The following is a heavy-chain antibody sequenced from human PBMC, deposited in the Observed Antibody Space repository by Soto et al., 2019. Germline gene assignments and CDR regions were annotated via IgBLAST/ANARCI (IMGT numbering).Heavy chain of an antibody. CDR3: ARARAIAAAGISWFDP. D-gene: IGHD6-13*01. CDR2: INSDGSST. CDR1: GFTFSSYW. Sequence: EVQLVESGGGLVQPGGSLRLSCAASGFTFSSYWMHWVRQAPGKGLVWVSRINSDGSSTSYADSVKGRFTSSRENAKNTLYLQMTSLRAEDTAVYYCARARAIAAAGISWFDPWGQGTLVTVSS. J-gene: IGHJ5*02. V-gene: IGHV3-74*01.